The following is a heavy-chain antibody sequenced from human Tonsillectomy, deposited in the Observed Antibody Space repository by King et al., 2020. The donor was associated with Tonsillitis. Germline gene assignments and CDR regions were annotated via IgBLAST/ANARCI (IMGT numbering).Heavy chain of an antibody. CDR3: AGTGYSSGWPMDY. Sequence: VQLQESGPGLVKPSQTLSLTCTVSGGSISSGSYCWSWIRQPAGKGLEWIGRIYTSGGTKYNPSLKSRVTISGDTSKNQFSLKLSSVTAADTAVYYCAGTGYSSGWPMDYWGQGTLVTVSS. D-gene: IGHD6-19*01. V-gene: IGHV4-61*02. CDR2: IYTSGGT. J-gene: IGHJ4*02. CDR1: GGSISSGSYC.